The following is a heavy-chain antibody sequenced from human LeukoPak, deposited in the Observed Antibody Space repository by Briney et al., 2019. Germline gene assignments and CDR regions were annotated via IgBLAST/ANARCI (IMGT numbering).Heavy chain of an antibody. CDR2: TYYSGST. Sequence: SETLSLTCTVSGGSISSYYWSWIRQPPGRGLEWIGYTYYSGSTNYNPSLKSRVTISVDTSKNQFSLKLSSVTAADTAVYYCARDSSSWSPGASDIWGQGTMVTVSS. D-gene: IGHD6-13*01. J-gene: IGHJ3*02. CDR3: ARDSSSWSPGASDI. CDR1: GGSISSYY. V-gene: IGHV4-59*01.